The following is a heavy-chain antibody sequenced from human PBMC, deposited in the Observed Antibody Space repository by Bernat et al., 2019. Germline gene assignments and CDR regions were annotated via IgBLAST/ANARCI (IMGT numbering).Heavy chain of an antibody. CDR3: ARDDVQVSGWYNLWCTLFDY. CDR2: ISYDGSNK. D-gene: IGHD6-13*01. V-gene: IGHV3-30*04. CDR1: GFTFSSYA. J-gene: IGHJ4*02. Sequence: QVQLVESGGGVVQPGRSLRLSCAASGFTFSSYAMHWVRQAPGKGLEWVAVISYDGSNKYYADSVKGRFTISRDNSKNTLYLQMNSLRAEDTAVYYCARDDVQVSGWYNLWCTLFDYWGQGTLVTVSS.